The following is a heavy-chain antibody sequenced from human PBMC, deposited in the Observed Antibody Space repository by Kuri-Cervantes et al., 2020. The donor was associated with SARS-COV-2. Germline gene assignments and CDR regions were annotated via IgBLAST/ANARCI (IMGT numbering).Heavy chain of an antibody. V-gene: IGHV4-38-2*02. Sequence: SETLSLTCAVSGYSISSGYYWGWIRQPPGKGLEWIGEINHSGSTNYNPSLKSRVTISVDTSKNQFSLKVSSVTAADTAVYYCARDRGSGWSPRFDPWGQGTLVTVSS. J-gene: IGHJ5*02. CDR2: INHSGST. CDR1: GYSISSGYY. D-gene: IGHD6-19*01. CDR3: ARDRGSGWSPRFDP.